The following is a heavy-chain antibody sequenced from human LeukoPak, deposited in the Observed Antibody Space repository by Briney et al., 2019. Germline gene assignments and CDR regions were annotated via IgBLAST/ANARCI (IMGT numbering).Heavy chain of an antibody. CDR3: AMIAAAAWEYYFDY. CDR1: GFTFNSYA. Sequence: PGGSLRLSRAASGFTFNSYAMSWVRQAPGKGLEWVSAISGSGGSTYYADSVKGWFTISRDNSKNTLSLQMNSLRAEDTAVYYCAMIAAAAWEYYFDYWGQGTLVTVSS. CDR2: ISGSGGST. J-gene: IGHJ4*02. V-gene: IGHV3-23*01. D-gene: IGHD6-13*01.